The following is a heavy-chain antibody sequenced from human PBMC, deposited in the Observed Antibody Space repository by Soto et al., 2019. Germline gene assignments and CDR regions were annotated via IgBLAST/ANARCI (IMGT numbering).Heavy chain of an antibody. CDR3: ARGMDPNSVGY. Sequence: GESLKISCKASGYSFTSYWIGWVRQVPGKGLEWMGIIYPSNSDTRYSPSFQGQVTISADKSISTAYLQWSSLKASDTAMYYCARGMDPNSVGYWGPGTLVTVSS. V-gene: IGHV5-51*01. D-gene: IGHD1-26*01. CDR1: GYSFTSYW. CDR2: IYPSNSDT. J-gene: IGHJ4*02.